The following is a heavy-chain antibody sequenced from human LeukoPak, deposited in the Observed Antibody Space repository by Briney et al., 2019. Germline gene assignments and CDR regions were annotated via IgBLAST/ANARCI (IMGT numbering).Heavy chain of an antibody. CDR3: ARTLNYMSDY. CDR1: GYTFTGYY. CDR2: INPNSGGT. V-gene: IGHV1-2*02. D-gene: IGHD3-10*01. Sequence: GASVKVSCKASGYTFTGYYIHWVRQAPGQGLEWMGWINPNSGGTSYAQKFQGRATMTRDTSISTAYMELSRLRSDDTAVYYCARTLNYMSDYWGQGTLVTVSS. J-gene: IGHJ4*02.